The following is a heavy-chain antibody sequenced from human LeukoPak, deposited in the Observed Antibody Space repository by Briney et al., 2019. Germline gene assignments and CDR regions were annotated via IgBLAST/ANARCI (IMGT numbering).Heavy chain of an antibody. J-gene: IGHJ6*03. V-gene: IGHV1-2*02. CDR1: GYTFTGYY. D-gene: IGHD3-10*01. CDR2: INPNSGGT. Sequence: GASVKVSCKASGYTFTGYYMHWVRQAPGQGLEWMGWINPNSGGTNYAQKFQGRVTMTRDTSISTAYMELSRLRSDDTAVYYCAREWGVWFGELFFGPGLGYMDVWGKGTTVTVSS. CDR3: AREWGVWFGELFFGPGLGYMDV.